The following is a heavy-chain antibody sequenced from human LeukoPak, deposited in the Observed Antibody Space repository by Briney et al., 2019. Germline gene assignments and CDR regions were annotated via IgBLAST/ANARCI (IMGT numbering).Heavy chain of an antibody. CDR3: ARTPGVFPTYYYGMDV. J-gene: IGHJ6*02. V-gene: IGHV3-11*03. Sequence: PGGSLRLSCAASGFTFSDYYMSWIRQAPGKGLEWVSYISSSSSYTNYADSVKGRFTISRDNAKNSLYLQMNSLRAEDTAVYYCARTPGVFPTYYYGMDVWGQGTTVTVSS. D-gene: IGHD5/OR15-5a*01. CDR1: GFTFSDYY. CDR2: ISSSSSYT.